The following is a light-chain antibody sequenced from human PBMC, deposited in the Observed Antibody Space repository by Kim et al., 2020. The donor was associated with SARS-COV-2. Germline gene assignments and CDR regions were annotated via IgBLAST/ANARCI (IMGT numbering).Light chain of an antibody. J-gene: IGLJ1*01. CDR2: GNS. Sequence: QGVTISCTGSSSNVGAGYDVHWYQQLPGTAPKLLIYGNSNRPSGVPDRFSGSKSGTSASLAITGLQAEDEVDYYCQSYDSSLSGYVFGTGTKVTVL. CDR3: QSYDSSLSGYV. V-gene: IGLV1-40*01. CDR1: SSNVGAGYD.